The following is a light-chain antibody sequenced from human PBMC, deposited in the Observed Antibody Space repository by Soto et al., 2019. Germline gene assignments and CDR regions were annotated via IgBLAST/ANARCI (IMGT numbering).Light chain of an antibody. J-gene: IGLJ1*01. V-gene: IGLV1-40*01. Sequence: QSLLTQPPSVSGAPGQSVTISCTGSSSNIGAGYDVHWYQQFPGAAPKLLIYGNSNRPSGVPDRFSGSKSGTSASLAISGLLAEDEADYYCQSYDGSLYVFGSGTKLTVL. CDR2: GNS. CDR3: QSYDGSLYV. CDR1: SSNIGAGYD.